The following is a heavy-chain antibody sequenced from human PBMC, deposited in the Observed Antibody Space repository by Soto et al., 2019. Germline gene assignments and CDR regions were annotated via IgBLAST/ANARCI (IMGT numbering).Heavy chain of an antibody. CDR1: RYTFTSYY. Sequence: ASAKVSCKASRYTFTSYYMHSVRQAPGQGLEWMGIINPSGGSTSYAQKFQGRVTMTRDTSTSTVYMELSSLRSEDTAVYYCASSHRYCSGGSCYFGDYYYYYMDVWGKGTTVTVSS. V-gene: IGHV1-46*03. CDR2: INPSGGST. J-gene: IGHJ6*03. D-gene: IGHD2-15*01. CDR3: ASSHRYCSGGSCYFGDYYYYYMDV.